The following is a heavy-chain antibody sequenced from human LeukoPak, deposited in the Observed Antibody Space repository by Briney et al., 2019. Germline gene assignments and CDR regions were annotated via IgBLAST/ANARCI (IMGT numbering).Heavy chain of an antibody. CDR1: GFTFNTYA. D-gene: IGHD2-2*01. Sequence: GGSLRPSCAASGFTFNTYAMHWVRQAPGKGLEWLSTFSGNDGYTYYADSVRGRFTISRDNSKNTVYLQMNSLRAEDTADYYCAKRSTGYYFDSWGQGTLVTVSS. V-gene: IGHV3-23*01. CDR3: AKRSTGYYFDS. J-gene: IGHJ4*02. CDR2: FSGNDGYT.